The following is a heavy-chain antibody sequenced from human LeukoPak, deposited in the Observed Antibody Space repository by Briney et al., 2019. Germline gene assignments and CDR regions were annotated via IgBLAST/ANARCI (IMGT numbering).Heavy chain of an antibody. CDR1: GFTFSSYG. CDR2: ISYDGSNK. J-gene: IGHJ4*02. V-gene: IGHV3-30*03. CDR3: GSLSPLFDY. Sequence: GGSLRLSCAASGFTFSSYGMHWVRQAPGKGLEWVAVISYDGSNKYYADSVKGRFTISRDNSKNTLYLQMNSLRAEDTAVYYCGSLSPLFDYWGQGTLVTVSS.